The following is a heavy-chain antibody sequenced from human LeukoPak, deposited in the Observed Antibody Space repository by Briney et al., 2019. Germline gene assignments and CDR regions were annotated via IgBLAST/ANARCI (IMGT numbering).Heavy chain of an antibody. V-gene: IGHV3-74*01. CDR3: ARSGGYSSSWSIFDY. D-gene: IGHD6-13*01. J-gene: IGHJ4*02. CDR1: GFNFSSYW. CDR2: INSDGSST. Sequence: GGSLRLSCAASGFNFSSYWMHWVRQAPGKGLVWVSCINSDGSSTRYADSVKGRFTISRDNAKNTLYLQMNSLRAEDTAVYYCARSGGYSSSWSIFDYWGQGTLVTVSS.